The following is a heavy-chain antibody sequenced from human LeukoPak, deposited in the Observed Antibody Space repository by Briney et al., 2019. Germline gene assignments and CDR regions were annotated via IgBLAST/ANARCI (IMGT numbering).Heavy chain of an antibody. D-gene: IGHD1-26*01. CDR2: INQDGGEK. Sequence: PGGSLRLSCAASGFTFSRYWMNWVRQTPGKGLEWVANINQDGGEKYYVDSVKGRFTISRDNAKNSLYLQMNSLRAEDTALYYCARGPLGENSGINDYWGQGNLGTVSS. J-gene: IGHJ4*02. CDR3: ARGPLGENSGINDY. V-gene: IGHV3-7*05. CDR1: GFTFSRYW.